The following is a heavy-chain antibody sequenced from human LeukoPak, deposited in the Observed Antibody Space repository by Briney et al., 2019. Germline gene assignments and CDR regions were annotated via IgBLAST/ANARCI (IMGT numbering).Heavy chain of an antibody. CDR3: ARDIGDCSSLSCYNHYYYMDV. V-gene: IGHV3-7*01. Sequence: PGGSLRLSCAASGFTFSSYWMSWVRQAPGKGLEWVANIKQDVTEKYLVDSVKGRFTISRDNAKNSLYLQMNSLRVEDTAVYYCARDIGDCSSLSCYNHYYYMDVWGKGTTVTVSS. D-gene: IGHD2-2*02. CDR2: IKQDVTEK. J-gene: IGHJ6*03. CDR1: GFTFSSYW.